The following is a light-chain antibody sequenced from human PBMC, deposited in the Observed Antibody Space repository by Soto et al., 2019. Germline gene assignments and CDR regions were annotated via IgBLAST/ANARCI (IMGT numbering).Light chain of an antibody. V-gene: IGKV3-20*01. Sequence: EIVLTQSPATLSLSPGERATLSCRASQSVGNNLAWYQQKPGQAPGLLIYEASTRATGIPARFSGSGSGTDFTLTISRLEPEDFAVYYCQQYGSSPRTFGQGTKVEIK. J-gene: IGKJ1*01. CDR1: QSVGNN. CDR3: QQYGSSPRT. CDR2: EAS.